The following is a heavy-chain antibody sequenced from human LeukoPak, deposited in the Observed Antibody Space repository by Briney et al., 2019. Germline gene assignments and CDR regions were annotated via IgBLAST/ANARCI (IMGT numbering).Heavy chain of an antibody. Sequence: SETLSLTCTVSGGSISKYYWSWIRQPAGKGLEWIGRIHISGSTNYNPSLKSRVTMSVDTPKDQFSLKLNSVTAADTAVYYCAREDNYSYYYMDVWGKGTTVAVSS. D-gene: IGHD5-24*01. CDR3: AREDNYSYYYMDV. CDR2: IHISGST. CDR1: GGSISKYY. V-gene: IGHV4-4*07. J-gene: IGHJ6*03.